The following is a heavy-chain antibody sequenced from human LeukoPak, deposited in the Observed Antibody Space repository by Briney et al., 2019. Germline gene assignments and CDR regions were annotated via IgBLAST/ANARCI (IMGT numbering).Heavy chain of an antibody. CDR3: ARAWSPQTPWWY. CDR1: GGSISSGDYY. CDR2: IYYSGST. J-gene: IGHJ4*02. Sequence: SQTLSLTCTVSGGSISSGDYYWSWIRQPLGKGLEWNGYIYYSGSTYYNPSLKSRVTISVDTSKNQFSLKLSSVTAADTAVYYCARAWSPQTPWWYWGQGTLVTVSS. V-gene: IGHV4-30-4*08. D-gene: IGHD2-8*02.